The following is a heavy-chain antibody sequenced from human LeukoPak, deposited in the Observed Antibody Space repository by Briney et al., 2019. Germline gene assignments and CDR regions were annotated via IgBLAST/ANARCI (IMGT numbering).Heavy chain of an antibody. J-gene: IGHJ4*02. D-gene: IGHD6-13*01. V-gene: IGHV3-23*01. CDR1: GFTFSSYA. CDR3: AKGIAAPSPFDY. Sequence: GGSLRLXCAASGFTFSSYAMSWVRQAPGKGLEWVSAISGSGGSTYYADSVKGRFTISRDNSKNTLYLQMNSLRAEDTAVYCCAKGIAAPSPFDYWGQGTLVTVSS. CDR2: ISGSGGST.